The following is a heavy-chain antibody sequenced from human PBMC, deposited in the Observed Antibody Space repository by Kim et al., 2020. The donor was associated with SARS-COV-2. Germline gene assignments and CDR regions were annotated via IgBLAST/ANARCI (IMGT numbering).Heavy chain of an antibody. CDR1: GFTFSSYA. Sequence: GGSLRLSCAASGFTFSSYAMHWVRQAPGKGLEWVAVISYDGSNKYYADSVKGRFTISRDNSKNTLYLQMNSLRAEDTAVYYCARAPAVRVFWSGTFDYWGQGTLVTVSS. CDR2: ISYDGSNK. J-gene: IGHJ4*02. CDR3: ARAPAVRVFWSGTFDY. D-gene: IGHD3-3*01. V-gene: IGHV3-30-3*01.